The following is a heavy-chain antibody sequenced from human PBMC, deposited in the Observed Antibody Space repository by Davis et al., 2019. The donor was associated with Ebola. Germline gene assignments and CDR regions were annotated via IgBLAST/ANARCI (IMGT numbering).Heavy chain of an antibody. Sequence: GESLKISCAASGFMFSSYWMSWVRQAPGKGLEWVANIKQDGGDKYYVDSVKGRFTISRDNAKNSLYLQMNSLRVEDTAVYYCATRFSNSDGALDIWGRGTLVTVSS. J-gene: IGHJ3*02. D-gene: IGHD1-7*01. CDR1: GFMFSSYW. CDR3: ATRFSNSDGALDI. V-gene: IGHV3-7*01. CDR2: IKQDGGDK.